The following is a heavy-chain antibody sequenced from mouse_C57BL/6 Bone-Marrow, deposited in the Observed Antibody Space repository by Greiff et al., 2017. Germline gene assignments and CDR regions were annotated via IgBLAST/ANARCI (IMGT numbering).Heavy chain of an antibody. D-gene: IGHD1-1*01. Sequence: EVKLMESGGGLVQPGGSMKLSCAASGFTFSDAWMDWVRQSPEKGLEWVAEIRNKANNHATYYAESVKGRFTISRDDSKSSVYLQMNSLIAVDTDISYCTLLYYYGSSYYAMDYWGQGTSVTVSS. CDR2: IRNKANNHAT. CDR3: TLLYYYGSSYYAMDY. J-gene: IGHJ4*01. V-gene: IGHV6-6*01. CDR1: GFTFSDAW.